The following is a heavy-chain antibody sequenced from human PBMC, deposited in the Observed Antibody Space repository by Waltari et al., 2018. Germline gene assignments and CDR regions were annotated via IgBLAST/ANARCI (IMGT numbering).Heavy chain of an antibody. V-gene: IGHV1-69*12. CDR3: AVNRFGSGYDTPNDY. J-gene: IGHJ4*02. Sequence: QVQLVQSGAEVKKPASSVQVSCKASGGTFSSYAISWLRKAPGQWLEWMGGIIPIVGTANYAQKFQGSVTITADESTSTAYMELSSLRSEDTAVYYGAVNRFGSGYDTPNDYWVQGTLVTVSS. D-gene: IGHD3-3*01. CDR1: GGTFSSYA. CDR2: IIPIVGTA.